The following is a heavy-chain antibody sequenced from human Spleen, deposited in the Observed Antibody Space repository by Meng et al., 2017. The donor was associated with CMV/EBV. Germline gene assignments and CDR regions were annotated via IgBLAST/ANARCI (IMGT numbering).Heavy chain of an antibody. Sequence: CKASGGTFSSDAMSWVRQAPGQGLERMGGIVPVYGTTNYAQKFQGRITITMDESTSTAYLELSSLRSEDTAIYYCARDRSGGNLLDYWGQGTLVTVSS. CDR3: ARDRSGGNLLDY. V-gene: IGHV1-69*05. D-gene: IGHD2-15*01. J-gene: IGHJ4*02. CDR1: GGTFSSDA. CDR2: IVPVYGTT.